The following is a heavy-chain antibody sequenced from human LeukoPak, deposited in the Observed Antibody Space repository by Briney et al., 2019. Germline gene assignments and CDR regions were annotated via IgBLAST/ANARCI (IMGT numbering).Heavy chain of an antibody. CDR3: ARVKYDYVWGSYRYSKEYNWFDP. CDR1: GGSISSSNW. D-gene: IGHD3-16*02. CDR2: IYHSGST. J-gene: IGHJ5*02. V-gene: IGHV4-4*02. Sequence: PSGTLSLTCAVSGGSISSSNWWSWVRQPPGKGLEWIGEIYHSGSTNYNPSLKSRVTISVDKSKNQFSLKLSSVTAADTAVYYCARVKYDYVWGSYRYSKEYNWFDPWGQGTLVTVSS.